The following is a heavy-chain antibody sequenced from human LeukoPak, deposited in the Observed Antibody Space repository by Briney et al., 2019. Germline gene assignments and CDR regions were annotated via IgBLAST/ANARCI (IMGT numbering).Heavy chain of an antibody. CDR3: AIVSPMTTVARGQGAFDI. D-gene: IGHD4-23*01. Sequence: GASVKVSCKGFGYTLTNYYMHWVRQAPGQGPEWMGIVNPNDGSTTYAQKFQGRVTMTRDISTNTVYMELSSLRSDDTAEYFCAIVSPMTTVARGQGAFDIWGQGTMVIVSA. CDR2: VNPNDGST. J-gene: IGHJ3*02. V-gene: IGHV1-46*01. CDR1: GYTLTNYY.